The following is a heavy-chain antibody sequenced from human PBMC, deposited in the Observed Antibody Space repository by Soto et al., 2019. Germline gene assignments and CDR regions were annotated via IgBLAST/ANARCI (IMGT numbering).Heavy chain of an antibody. J-gene: IGHJ3*02. Sequence: SETLSLTCTVSGGSISSGGYYWSWIRQHPGKGLEWIGYIYYSGSTYYNPSLKSRVTISVDTFKNQFSLKLSSVTAADTAVYYCARGRIYGYSYGYGAFDIWGQGTMVTVSS. D-gene: IGHD5-18*01. V-gene: IGHV4-31*03. CDR3: ARGRIYGYSYGYGAFDI. CDR1: GGSISSGGYY. CDR2: IYYSGST.